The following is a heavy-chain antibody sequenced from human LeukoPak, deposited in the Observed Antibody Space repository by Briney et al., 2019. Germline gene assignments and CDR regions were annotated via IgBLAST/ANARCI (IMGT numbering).Heavy chain of an antibody. CDR3: AKDHIVGATTGLLDY. CDR1: GFTFSRYA. V-gene: IGHV3-23*01. D-gene: IGHD1-26*01. J-gene: IGHJ4*02. Sequence: GGSLRLSCAASGFTFSRYAMSWVRQAPGKGLEWVSAISGSGGSSYYADSVKGRFTISRDNSKNTLYLQMNSLRAEDTAVYYCAKDHIVGATTGLLDYWGQGTLVTVSS. CDR2: ISGSGGSS.